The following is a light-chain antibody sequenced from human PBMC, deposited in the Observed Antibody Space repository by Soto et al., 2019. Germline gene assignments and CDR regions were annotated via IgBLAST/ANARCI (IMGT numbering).Light chain of an antibody. CDR2: GAS. Sequence: EIVLTQPPGTLSLSPGERATLSCRASQSVSSSYLAWYQQKPGQAPRLLIYGASSRATGIPDRFSGSGSGTDFTLTISRLVLDDFAVDNCQKYGSSPKTFGQGTKV. V-gene: IGKV3-20*01. J-gene: IGKJ1*01. CDR3: QKYGSSPKT. CDR1: QSVSSSY.